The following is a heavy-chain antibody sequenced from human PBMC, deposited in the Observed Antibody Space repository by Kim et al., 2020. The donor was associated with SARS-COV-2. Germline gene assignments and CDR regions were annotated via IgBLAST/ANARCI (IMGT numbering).Heavy chain of an antibody. CDR1: GGSISSYY. J-gene: IGHJ4*02. Sequence: SETLSLTCTVSGGSISSYYWSWIRQPPGKGLEWIGYIYYSGSTNYNPSLKSRVTISVDTSKNQFSLKLSSVTAADTAVYYCARLRRDQLVPDYFDYWGQGTLVTVSS. V-gene: IGHV4-59*08. CDR3: ARLRRDQLVPDYFDY. CDR2: IYYSGST. D-gene: IGHD6-13*01.